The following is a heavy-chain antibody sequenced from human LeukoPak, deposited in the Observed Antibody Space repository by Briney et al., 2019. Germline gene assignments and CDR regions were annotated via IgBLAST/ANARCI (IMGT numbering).Heavy chain of an antibody. V-gene: IGHV3-30*02. D-gene: IGHD3-22*01. CDR2: IRYDGSNK. CDR3: AKLVTFMVVITEDC. CDR1: GFTFSSYG. Sequence: GGSLRLSCAASGFTFSSYGMHWVRQAPGKGLEWVAFIRYDGSNKYYADSVKGRFTISRDNSKNTLYLQMNSLRAEDTAVYYCAKLVTFMVVITEDCWGQGTLVTVSS. J-gene: IGHJ4*02.